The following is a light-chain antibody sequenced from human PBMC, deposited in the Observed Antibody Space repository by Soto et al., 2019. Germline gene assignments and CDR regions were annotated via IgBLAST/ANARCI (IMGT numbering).Light chain of an antibody. Sequence: DIVLTQSPGTLSLSPGERATLSCRASQSVYSSWLGWYQQQPGQAPRLLIYGASSRPTGIPDRFSGSGSGTDFTLTISRLEPEDFAVYYCQQYGSSPLTFGGGTKVDIK. CDR3: QQYGSSPLT. CDR2: GAS. J-gene: IGKJ4*01. V-gene: IGKV3-20*01. CDR1: QSVYSSW.